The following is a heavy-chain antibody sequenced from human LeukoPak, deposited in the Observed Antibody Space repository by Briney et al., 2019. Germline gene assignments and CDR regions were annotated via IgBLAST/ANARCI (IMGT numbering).Heavy chain of an antibody. J-gene: IGHJ4*02. Sequence: SETLSLTCAVYGGSFSGYYWSWVRQPPGKGLDWIGEIIHSGGTNYNPSLTSRVTISVDTSKNQFSLNLNSINAADTAVYYCARGLGGSYYFDHWGQGTLVTVSS. V-gene: IGHV4-34*01. CDR3: ARGLGGSYYFDH. CDR2: IIHSGGT. D-gene: IGHD1-26*01. CDR1: GGSFSGYY.